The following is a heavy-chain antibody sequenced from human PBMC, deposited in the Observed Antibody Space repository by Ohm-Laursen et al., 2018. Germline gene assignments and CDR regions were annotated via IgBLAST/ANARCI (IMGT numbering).Heavy chain of an antibody. J-gene: IGHJ4*02. CDR3: ARLADSSGYSAYYFDY. V-gene: IGHV1-18*04. CDR1: GYTFTGYY. CDR2: MSPNSGNT. Sequence: EASVKVSCKASGYTFTGYYMHWVRQAPRQGLEWMGWMSPNSGNTGYAQKIQGRVTMTTDASTSAAYMELRSLRSDDTAVYYCARLADSSGYSAYYFDYWGQGTLVTVSS. D-gene: IGHD3-22*01.